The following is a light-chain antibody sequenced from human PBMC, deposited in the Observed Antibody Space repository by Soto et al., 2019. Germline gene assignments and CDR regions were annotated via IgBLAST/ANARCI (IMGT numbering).Light chain of an antibody. CDR3: QQSYRPLT. V-gene: IGKV1-39*01. CDR1: QSISSY. J-gene: IGKJ4*01. CDR2: AAS. Sequence: IQMTQSPSSLSASVGDRVTITCRASQSISSYLTWYQQKPGKAPKLLIYAASSLQSGVPSRFSGSGSGTDFTLTISSLQPEDFETYYCQQSYRPLTFGGGTKVEIK.